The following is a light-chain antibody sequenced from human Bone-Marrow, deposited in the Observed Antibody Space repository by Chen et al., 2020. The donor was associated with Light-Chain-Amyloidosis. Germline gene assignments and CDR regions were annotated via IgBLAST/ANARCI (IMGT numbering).Light chain of an antibody. CDR2: AAS. CDR3: QQSYSTPPT. V-gene: IGKV1-39*01. Sequence: DLQMTHSPSSLSASVGDRVTITCRASQSISSYLNWYQQKPGKAPKLLIYAASSLQSGVPSRFSGSGSGTDFTLTISSLQPEDFATYYCQQSYSTPPTFGGGTKVEIK. J-gene: IGKJ4*01. CDR1: QSISSY.